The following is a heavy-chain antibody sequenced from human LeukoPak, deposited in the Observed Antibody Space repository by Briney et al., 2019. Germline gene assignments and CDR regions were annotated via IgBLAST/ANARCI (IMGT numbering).Heavy chain of an antibody. CDR2: IQYDKSSK. J-gene: IGHJ4*02. CDR1: GFNFRTYG. Sequence: GGSLRLSCAASGFNFRTYGMHWVRQAPGKGLEWVAFIQYDKSSKNYADSVKGRFTISRDNSKNTVYLQVNSLRAEDTAVYYCAKEDGTVVVCTFGDWGQGTLVTVAS. D-gene: IGHD3-22*01. CDR3: AKEDGTVVVCTFGD. V-gene: IGHV3-30*02.